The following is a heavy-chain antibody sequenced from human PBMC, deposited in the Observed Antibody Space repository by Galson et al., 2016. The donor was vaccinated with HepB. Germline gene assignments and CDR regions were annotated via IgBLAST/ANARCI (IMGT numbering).Heavy chain of an antibody. J-gene: IGHJ4*02. D-gene: IGHD2-2*01. CDR2: ISYDGSNK. V-gene: IGHV3-30*18. CDR3: AKDGRIYCSSASCHDHFHY. CDR1: GFTFSSYG. Sequence: RLSCAASGFTFSSYGMHWVRQAPGKGLEWVAFISYDGSNKKYADSVKGRFTISRDNSKKTPYLQMNSLRAEDTAVYYCAKDGRIYCSSASCHDHFHYWGQGTLVTVSS.